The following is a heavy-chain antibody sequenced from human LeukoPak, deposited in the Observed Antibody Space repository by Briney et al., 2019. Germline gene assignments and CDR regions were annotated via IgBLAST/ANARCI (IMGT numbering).Heavy chain of an antibody. Sequence: PGGSLRLSCAASGFTFSSYAMSWVRQAPGKGLEWVSAISGSGGSTYYADSVKGRLTNSRGNSKNTLYLQMNSLRAEDTAVYYCAKRETYYYDSSGYWLDYWGQGTLVTVSS. J-gene: IGHJ4*02. CDR2: ISGSGGST. CDR3: AKRETYYYDSSGYWLDY. CDR1: GFTFSSYA. V-gene: IGHV3-23*01. D-gene: IGHD3-22*01.